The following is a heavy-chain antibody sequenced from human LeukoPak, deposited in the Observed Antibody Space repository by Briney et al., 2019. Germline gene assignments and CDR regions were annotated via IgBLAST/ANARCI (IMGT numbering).Heavy chain of an antibody. J-gene: IGHJ3*01. CDR1: GFTFSDYA. CDR2: LSYGGTNK. Sequence: GGTLRLSCAASGFTFSDYAMHWVRQAPGKGLEWVAVLSYGGTNKYYAASVKGRFTISRDNSKNTMFLQMNSLRAEDTAVYHCARDRSGYANDAFDFWGQGTMVTVSS. D-gene: IGHD3-3*01. CDR3: ARDRSGYANDAFDF. V-gene: IGHV3-30-3*01.